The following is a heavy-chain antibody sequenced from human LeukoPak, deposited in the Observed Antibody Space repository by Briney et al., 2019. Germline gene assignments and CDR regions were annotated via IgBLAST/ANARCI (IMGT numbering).Heavy chain of an antibody. CDR1: GFTFSSYG. CDR3: AKVGSGEPYYYYYYMDV. V-gene: IGHV3-30*02. D-gene: IGHD3-10*01. Sequence: GGSLRLSCAASGFTFSSYGMHWVRQAPGKGLEWVAFIRYDGSNKYYADSVKGRFTISRDNSKNTLYLQMNSLRAEDTAVFYCAKVGSGEPYYYYYYMDVWGKGTTVTVSS. CDR2: IRYDGSNK. J-gene: IGHJ6*03.